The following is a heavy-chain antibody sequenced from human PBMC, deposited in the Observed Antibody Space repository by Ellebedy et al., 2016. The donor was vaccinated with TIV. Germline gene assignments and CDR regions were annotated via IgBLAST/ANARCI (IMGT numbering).Heavy chain of an antibody. D-gene: IGHD6-19*01. Sequence: SETLSLTXTVSGGSISPSFWSWVRQPAGGGLEWIGHISARGITNYNPSVKSRITMSLDTSRNRFSLKLTSVTAADTAVYYCARGIEQWLTYWGQGTLVTVSS. CDR3: ARGIEQWLTY. V-gene: IGHV4-4*07. J-gene: IGHJ4*02. CDR2: ISARGIT. CDR1: GGSISPSF.